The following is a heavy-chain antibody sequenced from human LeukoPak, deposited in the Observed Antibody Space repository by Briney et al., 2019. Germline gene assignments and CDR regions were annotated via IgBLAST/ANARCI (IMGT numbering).Heavy chain of an antibody. CDR3: ARTYYYDITQFDY. V-gene: IGHV3-48*01. J-gene: IGHJ4*02. D-gene: IGHD3-22*01. CDR2: ISSSSRTI. CDR1: GFTFSSYS. Sequence: PRGSLRLSCAASGFTFSSYSMNWVRQAPGKGLEWVSYISSSSRTIYYADSVKGRFTISRDNSKDTLYLQMNSLRAEDTAVYYCARTYYYDITQFDYWGQGTLVTVSS.